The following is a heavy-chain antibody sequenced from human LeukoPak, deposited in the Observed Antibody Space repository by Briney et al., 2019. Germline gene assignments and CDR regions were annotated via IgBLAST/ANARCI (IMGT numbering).Heavy chain of an antibody. Sequence: SETLSLTCTVSGGSISSSYWTWIRQPAGKGLEWIGRIYTSGSTNYNPSLKSRVTMSVDTSKNQFSLKLSSVTAADTAVYYCARGAPGYSYGSDYWGQGTLVTVSS. CDR1: GGSISSSY. CDR3: ARGAPGYSYGSDY. V-gene: IGHV4-4*07. J-gene: IGHJ4*02. D-gene: IGHD5-18*01. CDR2: IYTSGST.